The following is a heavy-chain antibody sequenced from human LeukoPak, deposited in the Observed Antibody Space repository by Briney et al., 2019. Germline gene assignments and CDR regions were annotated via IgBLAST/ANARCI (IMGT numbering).Heavy chain of an antibody. V-gene: IGHV4-31*03. CDR3: ARAEAGSAVTTGFYFDY. J-gene: IGHJ4*02. CDR1: GGSISSGGYY. CDR2: IYYSGST. D-gene: IGHD4-17*01. Sequence: PSQTLSLTCTVSGGSISSGGYYWSWIRQHPGKRLEWIGYIYYSGSTYYNPSLKSRVTISVYTSKNQFSLKLSSATAADKAVYYCARAEAGSAVTTGFYFDYWGQGTLVTVSS.